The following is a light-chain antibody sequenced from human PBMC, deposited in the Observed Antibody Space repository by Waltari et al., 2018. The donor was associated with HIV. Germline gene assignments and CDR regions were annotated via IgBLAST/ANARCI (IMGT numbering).Light chain of an antibody. J-gene: IGKJ1*01. CDR1: QGVSANF. CDR3: QQCATSPWT. CDR2: GAS. Sequence: VLTQSPGTLSLSPGDRAILSCRASQGVSANFLGWYQQRPGQAPRLLVHGASRRATATPASVSCGASGTDFTLIISRLQPEDFAVYYCQQCATSPWTFGQGTTV. V-gene: IGKV3-20*01.